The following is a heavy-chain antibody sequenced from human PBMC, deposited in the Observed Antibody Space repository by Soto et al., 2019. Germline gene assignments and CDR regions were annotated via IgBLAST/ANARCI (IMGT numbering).Heavy chain of an antibody. CDR1: GFTFSSYA. CDR3: ARGLRFLEWLLYLYYYYGMDV. D-gene: IGHD3-3*01. J-gene: IGHJ6*02. Sequence: PGGSLRLSCAASGFTFSSYAMHWVRQAPGKGLEWVAVISYDGSNKYYADSVKGRFTISRDNSKNTLYLQMNSLRAEDTAVYYCARGLRFLEWLLYLYYYYGMDVWGQGTTVTVS. CDR2: ISYDGSNK. V-gene: IGHV3-30-3*01.